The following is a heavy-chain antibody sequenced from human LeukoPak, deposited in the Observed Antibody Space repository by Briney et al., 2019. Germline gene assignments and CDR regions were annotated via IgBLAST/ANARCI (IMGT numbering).Heavy chain of an antibody. CDR2: INHSGST. CDR3: ASVSGSYYRPPRGY. Sequence: SETLSLTCAVYGGSYSGYYWSWIRQPPGKGLEWIGEINHSGSTNYNPSLKSRVTISVDTSKNQFSLKLSSVTAADTAVYYCASVSGSYYRPPRGYWGQGTLVTVSS. D-gene: IGHD3-10*01. J-gene: IGHJ4*02. V-gene: IGHV4-34*01. CDR1: GGSYSGYY.